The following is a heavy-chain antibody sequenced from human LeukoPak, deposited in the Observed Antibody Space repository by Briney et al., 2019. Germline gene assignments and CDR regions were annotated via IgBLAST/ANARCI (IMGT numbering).Heavy chain of an antibody. Sequence: SETLSLTCTVSGGSISSSSYYWGWIRQPPGKGLEWIGSIYYSGSTYYNPSLKSRVTISVDTSKNQFSLKLSSVTAADTAVYYCARDGVLLWLRRSTPGVTMVRDRLGAFDYWGQGTLVTVSS. CDR3: ARDGVLLWLRRSTPGVTMVRDRLGAFDY. CDR2: IYYSGST. CDR1: GGSISSSSYY. V-gene: IGHV4-39*07. J-gene: IGHJ4*02. D-gene: IGHD3-10*01.